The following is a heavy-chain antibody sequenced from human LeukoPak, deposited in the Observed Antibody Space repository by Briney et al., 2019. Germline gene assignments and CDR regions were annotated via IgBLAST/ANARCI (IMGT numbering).Heavy chain of an antibody. J-gene: IGHJ3*02. CDR1: GGSISSGDYY. CDR3: ARDSSYYYDGSGGDPDAFDI. CDR2: IYYSGST. V-gene: IGHV4-30-4*01. Sequence: PSQTLSLTCTVSGGSISSGDYYWSWIRQPPGKGLEWIGYIYYSGSTYYNPSLKSRVTISIDTSKNQFSLKLSSVTAADTAVYYCARDSSYYYDGSGGDPDAFDIWGQGTMVTVSS. D-gene: IGHD3-22*01.